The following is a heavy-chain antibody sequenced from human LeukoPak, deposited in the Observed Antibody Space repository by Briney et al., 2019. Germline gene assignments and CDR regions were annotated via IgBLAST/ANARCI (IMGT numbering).Heavy chain of an antibody. V-gene: IGHV3-30*03. D-gene: IGHD4-11*01. Sequence: GRSLRLSCAASGFTFRDYGMHWVRQAPGKGPEWVAVISYDGDVKHYADSAKGRFTISRDNAQNSLYLQMSSLRAEDTAVYYCARVPHDYSDYVAYWGQGTLVTVSS. CDR1: GFTFRDYG. CDR3: ARVPHDYSDYVAY. J-gene: IGHJ4*02. CDR2: ISYDGDVK.